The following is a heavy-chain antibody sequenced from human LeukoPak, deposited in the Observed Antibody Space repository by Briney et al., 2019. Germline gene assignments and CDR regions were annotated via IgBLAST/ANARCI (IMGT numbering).Heavy chain of an antibody. V-gene: IGHV1-8*01. Sequence: GASVKVSCKASGYTFTSYDINWVRQATGQGLEWMGWMNPNSGNTGYAQKFQGRVTMTRNTSISTAYMELSSLRSEDTAVYYCARLARYGEHRAHCFDPWGQGTLDTVSS. D-gene: IGHD4-17*01. J-gene: IGHJ5*02. CDR3: ARLARYGEHRAHCFDP. CDR2: MNPNSGNT. CDR1: GYTFTSYD.